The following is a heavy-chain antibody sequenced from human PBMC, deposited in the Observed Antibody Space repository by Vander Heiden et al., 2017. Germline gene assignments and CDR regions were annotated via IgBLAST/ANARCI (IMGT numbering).Heavy chain of an antibody. CDR3: ARDRGLTTLWYFDL. CDR2: SSDSGST. Sequence: QVQLQESGPGLVKSSETLSLTCTVSGGSINSYYWNWIRQPPGKGLEWIGYSSDSGSTNYNPSLKSRVTISVDTSKNQFSLKLSSVTAADTAVYYCARDRGLTTLWYFDLWGRGTLVTVSS. J-gene: IGHJ2*01. CDR1: GGSINSYY. D-gene: IGHD4-17*01. V-gene: IGHV4-59*01.